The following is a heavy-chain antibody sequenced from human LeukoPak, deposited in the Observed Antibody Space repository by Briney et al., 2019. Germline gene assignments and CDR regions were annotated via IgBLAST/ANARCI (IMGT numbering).Heavy chain of an antibody. CDR1: GGSISSYY. Sequence: SETLSLTCTVSGGSISSYYWSWIRQPPGKGLEWIGYISNSESTNYNPSLKSRVTISVDTSKNQFSLKLSSVTAADTAVYYCARHSRWLPNWFDPWGQGPLVTVSS. CDR2: ISNSEST. D-gene: IGHD5-24*01. V-gene: IGHV4-59*08. CDR3: ARHSRWLPNWFDP. J-gene: IGHJ5*02.